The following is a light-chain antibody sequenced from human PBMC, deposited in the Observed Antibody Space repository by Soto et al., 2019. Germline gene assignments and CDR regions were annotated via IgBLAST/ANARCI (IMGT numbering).Light chain of an antibody. CDR3: RQYGSSPLT. CDR1: QSVSSSY. J-gene: IGKJ4*01. V-gene: IGKV3-20*01. CDR2: GAS. Sequence: VLSQSPDTLYLSPGERATLSCRGSQSVSSSYLAWYQQKPGQAPRLLIYGASNRATGVPDRFSGSESETDFTLTINRLEPDDSAVYYCRQYGSSPLTFGGGTKVDI.